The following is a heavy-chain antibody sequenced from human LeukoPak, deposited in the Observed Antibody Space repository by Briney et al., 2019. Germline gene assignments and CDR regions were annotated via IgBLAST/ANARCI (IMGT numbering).Heavy chain of an antibody. V-gene: IGHV4-59*01. J-gene: IGHJ4*02. CDR2: IYNSGST. CDR3: ARHYCSTTSCYVSH. D-gene: IGHD2-2*01. CDR1: GGSISIYY. Sequence: SETLSLTCTVSGGSISIYYWSWIRQPPGKGLEWIGYIYNSGSTIYNPSLRSRVTISVDTSKNQFSLKLNSVTAADTAVYYCARHYCSTTSCYVSHWGQGTLVTVSS.